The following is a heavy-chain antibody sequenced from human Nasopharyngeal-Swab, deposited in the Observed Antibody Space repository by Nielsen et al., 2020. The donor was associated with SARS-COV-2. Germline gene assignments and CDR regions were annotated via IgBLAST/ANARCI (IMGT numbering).Heavy chain of an antibody. CDR2: ISYDGSNK. V-gene: IGHV3-30*03. J-gene: IGHJ6*02. CDR3: GRGMDV. Sequence: GESLKISCAASGFTFSSYGMHWVRQAPGKGLEWVAVISYDGSNKYYADSVKGRFTISRDNSKNTLYLQMNSLRAEVTAVYYCGRGMDVWGQGTTVTVSS. CDR1: GFTFSSYG.